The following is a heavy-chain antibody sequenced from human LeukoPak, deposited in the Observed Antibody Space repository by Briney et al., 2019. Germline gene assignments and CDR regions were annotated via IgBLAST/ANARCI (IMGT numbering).Heavy chain of an antibody. V-gene: IGHV4-39*01. J-gene: IGHJ4*02. D-gene: IGHD4-17*01. CDR2: IYYSGST. CDR3: ASLSYGPPPIDY. CDR1: GGSISSSSYY. Sequence: SETLSLTCTVSGGSISSSSYYWGWIRQPPGKGLEWIGSIYYSGSTYYNPPLKSRVTISVDTSKNQFSLKLSSVTAADTAVYYCASLSYGPPPIDYWGQGTLVTVSS.